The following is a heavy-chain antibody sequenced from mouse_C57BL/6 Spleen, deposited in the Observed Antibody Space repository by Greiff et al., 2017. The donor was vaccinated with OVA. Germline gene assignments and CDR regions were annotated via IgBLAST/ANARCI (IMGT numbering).Heavy chain of an antibody. CDR3: ARWTDYYGSSYAMYY. CDR2: IYPGSGNT. D-gene: IGHD1-1*01. Sequence: QVQLQQSGPELVKPGASVKISCKASGYSFTSYYIHWVKQRPGQGLEWIGWIYPGSGNTKYNEKFKGKATLTADTSSSTAYMQLSSLTSDDTAVYYGARWTDYYGSSYAMYYWGQGTSVTVSS. V-gene: IGHV1-66*01. J-gene: IGHJ4*01. CDR1: GYSFTSYY.